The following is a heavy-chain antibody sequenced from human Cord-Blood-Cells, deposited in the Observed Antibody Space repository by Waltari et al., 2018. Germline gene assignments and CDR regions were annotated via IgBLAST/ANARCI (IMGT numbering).Heavy chain of an antibody. CDR2: ISAYKGNT. CDR1: GYTFTSYG. J-gene: IGHJ5*02. D-gene: IGHD1-1*01. V-gene: IGHV1-18*01. Sequence: QVQLVQSGAEVKKPGASVKVSCKASGYTFTSYGISWVRQAPGQGLEWMGWISAYKGNTNYAQNIQGRVTMTTDTSTSKAYMELRSLRSDDTAVYYCARVWVQRLEAANWFDPWRQGTLVTVSS. CDR3: ARVWVQRLEAANWFDP.